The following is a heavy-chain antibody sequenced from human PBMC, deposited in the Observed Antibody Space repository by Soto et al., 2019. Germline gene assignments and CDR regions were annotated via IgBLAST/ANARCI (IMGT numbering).Heavy chain of an antibody. CDR2: IYKGGNT. CDR3: ATGVVVLTPDAFDI. CDR1: GGSISSGGYY. J-gene: IGHJ3*02. Sequence: SETLSLTCTVSGGSISSGGYYWSWVRQRPGKGLEWIGYIYKGGNTYYNPSLRSRVIMSVDTSKNDFSLNLSSVTAADTAVYYCATGVVVLTPDAFDIRGQGTMVTVSS. D-gene: IGHD3-22*01. V-gene: IGHV4-31*03.